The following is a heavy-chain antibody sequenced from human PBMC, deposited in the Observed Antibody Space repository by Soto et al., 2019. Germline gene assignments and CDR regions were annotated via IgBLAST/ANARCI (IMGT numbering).Heavy chain of an antibody. D-gene: IGHD3-16*02. J-gene: IGHJ6*02. CDR2: IYYSGST. Sequence: SETLSLTCTVSGGSISSSSYFWCWIRQPPGKGLDWIGSIYYSGSTYYNPSLKSRVTISVDTSKNQFSLKLSSVTAADTAVYYCARRQIMITFGGVIDDYGMDVWGQGTPVTVS. CDR3: ARRQIMITFGGVIDDYGMDV. CDR1: GGSISSSSYF. V-gene: IGHV4-39*01.